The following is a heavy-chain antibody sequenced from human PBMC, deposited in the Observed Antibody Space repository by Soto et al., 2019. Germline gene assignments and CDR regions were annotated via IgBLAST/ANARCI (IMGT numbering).Heavy chain of an antibody. Sequence: SATLSLTCTVSGGSISSYYWSWIRQPPGKGLEWIGYIYYSGSTNYNPSLKSRVTISVDTSKNQFSLKLSSVTAADTAVYYCARDHCSGGSCPYYYYYMDVWGKGTTVTVSS. CDR1: GGSISSYY. CDR3: ARDHCSGGSCPYYYYYMDV. D-gene: IGHD2-15*01. CDR2: IYYSGST. J-gene: IGHJ6*03. V-gene: IGHV4-59*01.